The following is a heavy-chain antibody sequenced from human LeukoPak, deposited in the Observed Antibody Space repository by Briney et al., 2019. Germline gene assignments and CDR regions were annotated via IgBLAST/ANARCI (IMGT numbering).Heavy chain of an antibody. CDR3: ARDCGGDCYPTFDY. D-gene: IGHD2-21*02. Sequence: GASVKVSCKASGYTFTSYGISWVRQAPGQGLEWMGWISAYNGNTNYAQKLQGRVTMTTDTSTSTAYMELRSLRSDDTAAYYCARDCGGDCYPTFDYWGQGTLVTVSS. CDR1: GYTFTSYG. V-gene: IGHV1-18*01. J-gene: IGHJ4*02. CDR2: ISAYNGNT.